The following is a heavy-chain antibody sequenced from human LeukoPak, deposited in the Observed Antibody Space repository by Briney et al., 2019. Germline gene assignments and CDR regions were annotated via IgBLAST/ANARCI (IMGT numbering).Heavy chain of an antibody. CDR2: VYYGGTT. CDR3: AGRANTVTTGYYYYYMDV. D-gene: IGHD4-17*01. Sequence: PSETLSLTCTVSGGSINSRSYYWGWIRQPPGKGLEWIGSVYYGGTTYYNPSLKSRVTISEDTSKNQFSLKLSSVTAADTAVYYCAGRANTVTTGYYYYYMDVWGKGTTVTVSS. V-gene: IGHV4-39*01. CDR1: GGSINSRSYY. J-gene: IGHJ6*03.